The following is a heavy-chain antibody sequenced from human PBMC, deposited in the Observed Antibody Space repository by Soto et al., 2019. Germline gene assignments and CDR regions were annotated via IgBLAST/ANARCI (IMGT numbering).Heavy chain of an antibody. CDR2: INHSENT. D-gene: IGHD2-15*01. Sequence: SSETLSLTCAVYGGSFSDYHWSWIRQPPGKGLEWIGEINHSENTNYNTSLKSRVTISVDTSKNQFSLKLSSVTAADTAVYYCARGYCSGGSCGFFDSWGQGMLVT. J-gene: IGHJ4*02. CDR1: GGSFSDYH. V-gene: IGHV4-34*01. CDR3: ARGYCSGGSCGFFDS.